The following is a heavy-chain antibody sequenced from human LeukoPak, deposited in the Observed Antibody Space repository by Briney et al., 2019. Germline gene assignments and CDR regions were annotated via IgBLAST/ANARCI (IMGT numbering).Heavy chain of an antibody. CDR1: GFILSDYY. CDR3: ARDRSMATRLWTHTDY. D-gene: IGHD6-6*01. Sequence: GGSLRLSCAASGFILSDYYIRWMTPAPEKGQEWVSYLCSSRSYIYYADSVKGRFTIPRDNARNSLYLQMNSLRAEDTAVYYCARDRSMATRLWTHTDYQGQGTLVSVSS. J-gene: IGHJ4*02. CDR2: LCSSRSYI. V-gene: IGHV3-11*06.